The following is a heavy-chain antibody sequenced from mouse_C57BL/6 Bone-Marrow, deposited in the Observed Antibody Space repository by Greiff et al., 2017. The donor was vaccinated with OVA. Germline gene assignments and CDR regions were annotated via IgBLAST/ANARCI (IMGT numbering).Heavy chain of an antibody. V-gene: IGHV1-82*01. D-gene: IGHD2-3*01. J-gene: IGHJ2*01. CDR2: IYPGDGDT. Sequence: QVQLQQSGPELVKPGASVKISCKASGYAFSSSWMNWVKQRPGKGLEWIGRIYPGDGDTNYTGKFKGKATLTAVKSSSTAYMQLISLTSEDSAVYFCARHEDGYYSSYFDYWGQGTTLTVSS. CDR3: ARHEDGYYSSYFDY. CDR1: GYAFSSSW.